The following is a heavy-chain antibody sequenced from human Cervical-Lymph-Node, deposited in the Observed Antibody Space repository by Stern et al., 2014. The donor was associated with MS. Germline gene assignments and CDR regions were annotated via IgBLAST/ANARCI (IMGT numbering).Heavy chain of an antibody. CDR1: GYTFTSYG. V-gene: IGHV1-18*04. Sequence: VQLVQSGAEVKKPGASVKVSCKASGYTFTSYGISWVRPAHGQGLEWVGWGSAYNGNTNYAQKLQGRVTMTTDTSTSTAYMELRSLRSDDTAVYYCARSSYCSSTSCFNWFDPWGQGTLVTVSS. CDR2: GSAYNGNT. D-gene: IGHD2-2*01. J-gene: IGHJ5*02. CDR3: ARSSYCSSTSCFNWFDP.